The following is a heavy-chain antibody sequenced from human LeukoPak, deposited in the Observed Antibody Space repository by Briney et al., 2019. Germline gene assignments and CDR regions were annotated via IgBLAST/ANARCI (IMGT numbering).Heavy chain of an antibody. J-gene: IGHJ6*03. CDR1: GFTFISYA. Sequence: PGTSLRLSCAASGFTFISYAIHWVRQAPGKGLEWVAVISFHGTDSFYADSVKGRFTISRDNSKNTLYLQMSSLRADDTAVYYCARVYSSGWYGYYYYYMDVWGKGTTVTISS. D-gene: IGHD6-19*01. CDR3: ARVYSSGWYGYYYYYMDV. CDR2: ISFHGTDS. V-gene: IGHV3-30*04.